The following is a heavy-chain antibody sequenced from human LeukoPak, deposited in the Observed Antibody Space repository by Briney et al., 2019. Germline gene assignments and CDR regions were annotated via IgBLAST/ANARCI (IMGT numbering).Heavy chain of an antibody. CDR1: GFTFSTYE. CDR2: ISGGGTTI. J-gene: IGHJ6*03. D-gene: IGHD2-15*01. V-gene: IGHV3-48*03. Sequence: GGSLRLSCAASGFTFSTYEMNWVRQAPGKGLEWVSYISGGGTTIYYADSVKGRFTISRDNAKNSLYLQMNSLRPEDTAVYYCARGVVAAFRYYYCYHMDVWGKGTTVTVSS. CDR3: ARGVVAAFRYYYCYHMDV.